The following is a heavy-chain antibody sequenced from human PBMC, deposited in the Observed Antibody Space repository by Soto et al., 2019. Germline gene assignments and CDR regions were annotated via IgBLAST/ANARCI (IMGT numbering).Heavy chain of an antibody. CDR3: ARPKGTYSSGYYYFDF. V-gene: IGHV1-69*01. J-gene: IGHJ4*02. CDR2: IIPLFGTA. D-gene: IGHD6-19*01. Sequence: QVQLEQSGGELKQPWSSVRVSCKTSGGTFSTYAINWVRQAPGQGLEWMGAIIPLFGTADYSQKVQCRVTITADESTSTAYMELSSLRFDDTAVYFCARPKGTYSSGYYYFDFWGQGTLVTVSS. CDR1: GGTFSTYA.